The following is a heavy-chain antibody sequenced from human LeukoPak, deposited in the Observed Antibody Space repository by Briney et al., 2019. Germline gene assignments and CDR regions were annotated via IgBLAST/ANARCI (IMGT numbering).Heavy chain of an antibody. D-gene: IGHD1-26*01. CDR3: ARALRIYYYFDY. CDR1: GFTFRSYG. Sequence: GGSLRLSCAASGFTFRSYGMSWVRQAPGKGLEWVSAISGSGGSTYYADSVKGRFTISRDNSKNTLYLQMNSLRAEDTAVYYCARALRIYYYFDYWGQGTLVTVSS. J-gene: IGHJ4*02. CDR2: ISGSGGST. V-gene: IGHV3-23*01.